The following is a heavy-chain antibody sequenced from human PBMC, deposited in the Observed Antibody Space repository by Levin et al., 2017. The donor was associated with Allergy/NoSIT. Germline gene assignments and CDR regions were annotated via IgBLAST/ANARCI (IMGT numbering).Heavy chain of an antibody. Sequence: SETLSLTCAVYGGSFSGYYWSWIRQPPGKGLEWIGEINHSGSTNYNPSLKSRVTISVDTSQNQFSLKLSSVTAADTAVYYCARGLNYDYVWGSYRPKYYYYGMDVWGQGTTVTVSS. CDR2: INHSGST. CDR3: ARGLNYDYVWGSYRPKYYYYGMDV. J-gene: IGHJ6*02. CDR1: GGSFSGYY. V-gene: IGHV4-34*01. D-gene: IGHD3-16*02.